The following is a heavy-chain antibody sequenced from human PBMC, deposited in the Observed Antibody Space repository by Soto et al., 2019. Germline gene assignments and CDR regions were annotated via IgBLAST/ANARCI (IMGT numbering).Heavy chain of an antibody. CDR2: IVSGGST. J-gene: IGHJ4*02. CDR1: GFKVGSSY. CDR3: ATDSRNVGIGYFDS. V-gene: IGHV3-53*01. D-gene: IGHD1-26*01. Sequence: GGSLRLSCAASGFKVGSSYVTWVRQAPGEGLEWVSVIVSGGSTHYADSVTGRFTVSRDVSNNTVYLHMSSLRAEDTAVYFCATDSRNVGIGYFDSWGLGTLLTVSS.